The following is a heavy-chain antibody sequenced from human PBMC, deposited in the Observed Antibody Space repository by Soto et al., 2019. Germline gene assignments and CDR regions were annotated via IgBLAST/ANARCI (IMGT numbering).Heavy chain of an antibody. CDR1: GVSISSGGDY. V-gene: IGHV4-31*03. Sequence: QVQRQESGPGLVKPSQTLSVTCTVSGVSISSGGDYWGWIRQHPGKGLDWIGYMHYRGSTYYNPSPMTRPPTSMDSSKNPFLLELTSVTAADTAVYYCARYTFASESYSNLFDYWGLGTLVTVSS. D-gene: IGHD3-10*01. J-gene: IGHJ4*02. CDR3: ARYTFASESYSNLFDY. CDR2: MHYRGST.